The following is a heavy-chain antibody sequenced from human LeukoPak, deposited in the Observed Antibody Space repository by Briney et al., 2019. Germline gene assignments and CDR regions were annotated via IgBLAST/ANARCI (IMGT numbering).Heavy chain of an antibody. CDR2: IYYTGRT. Sequence: SETLSLTCTVSGGSISNGDFYWSWVRQRPGKGLEWLGYIYYTGRTTYTPFLKRRVTISADTSQSQFSLKLTSVTAADTAVYYCAREPPKGNWFDPWGQGTLVTVSS. J-gene: IGHJ5*02. CDR1: GGSISNGDFY. V-gene: IGHV4-31*03. CDR3: AREPPKGNWFDP.